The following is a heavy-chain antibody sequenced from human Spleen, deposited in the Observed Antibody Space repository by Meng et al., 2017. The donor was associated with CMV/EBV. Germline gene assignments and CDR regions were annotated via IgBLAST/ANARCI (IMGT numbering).Heavy chain of an antibody. Sequence: GESLKISCAASGFTFSSYAMSWVRQAPGKGLEWVSVISGSGCSTYYADSVKGRFTISRDNSKNTLYLQMNSLRAEDTAVYYCAREAGEGWFDPWGQGTLVTVSS. CDR3: AREAGEGWFDP. CDR1: GFTFSSYA. V-gene: IGHV3-23*01. CDR2: ISGSGCST. D-gene: IGHD2-21*01. J-gene: IGHJ5*02.